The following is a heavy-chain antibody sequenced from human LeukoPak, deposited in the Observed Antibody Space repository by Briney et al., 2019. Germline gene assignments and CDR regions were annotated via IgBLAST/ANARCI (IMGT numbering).Heavy chain of an antibody. D-gene: IGHD1-26*01. CDR1: GFTFSSYA. CDR3: ARVLVRQEGEVGAPRGAFDI. J-gene: IGHJ3*02. CDR2: ISYDGSNK. V-gene: IGHV3-30-3*01. Sequence: GRSLRLSCAASGFTFSSYAMYWVRQAPGKGLEWVAVISYDGSNKYYAESVKGRFTISRDNSKNTLYLQMNSLRAEDTAVYYCARVLVRQEGEVGAPRGAFDIWGQGTMVTVSS.